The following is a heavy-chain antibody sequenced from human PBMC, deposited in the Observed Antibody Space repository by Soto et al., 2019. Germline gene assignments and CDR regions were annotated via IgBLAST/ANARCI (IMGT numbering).Heavy chain of an antibody. Sequence: QVQLVQSGAEVKKPGASVKVSCKTSGYTFTSFQMHWVRQAPGQGLEWMGIINPGSGSTNYAQKFQGRVTMTSDTSTRTIYMELSSLRSEDTAVYYCANCRLPAIPAAADYRGQGTLVTVSS. CDR3: ANCRLPAIPAAADY. J-gene: IGHJ4*02. CDR1: GYTFTSFQ. D-gene: IGHD2-2*01. V-gene: IGHV1-46*01. CDR2: INPGSGST.